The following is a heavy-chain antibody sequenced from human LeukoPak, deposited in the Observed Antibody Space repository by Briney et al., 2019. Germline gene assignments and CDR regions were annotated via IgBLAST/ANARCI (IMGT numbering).Heavy chain of an antibody. J-gene: IGHJ2*01. CDR1: GYTFTGYY. V-gene: IGHV1-2*02. CDR3: AASGDWDDGWYFDL. Sequence: ASVTVSCKASGYTFTGYYMHWVRQAPGQGLEWMGWINPNSGGTNYAQKFQGRVTMTRDTSISTAYMELSRLRSDVTAVYYCAASGDWDDGWYFDLWGRGTLVTVSS. CDR2: INPNSGGT. D-gene: IGHD2-21*02.